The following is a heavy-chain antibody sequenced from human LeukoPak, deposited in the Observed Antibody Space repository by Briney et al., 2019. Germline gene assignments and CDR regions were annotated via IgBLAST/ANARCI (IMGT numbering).Heavy chain of an antibody. CDR3: ARGYSTVDY. V-gene: IGHV3-11*03. CDR2: ISTSSSYT. D-gene: IGHD1-26*01. J-gene: IGHJ4*02. Sequence: SGGSLRLSCAASGFTFSDYYMSWIRQAPGKGLEWVSYISTSSSYTNYADSVKGRFTISRANAENSLYLQMNSLRAEDTAVYYCARGYSTVDYWGQGTLVTVSS. CDR1: GFTFSDYY.